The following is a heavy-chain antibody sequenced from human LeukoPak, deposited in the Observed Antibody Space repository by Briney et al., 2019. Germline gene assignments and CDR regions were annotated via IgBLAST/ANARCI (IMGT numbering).Heavy chain of an antibody. Sequence: PGGSLRLSCAASGFTFSSSAMSWVRQAPGKGLAWVSSITDSGDGEYYADSVKGRFTISRDDSKNTLYLQMNSLRAEDSAAYYCAKDSPVATSWGQGTLVTVSS. J-gene: IGHJ4*02. CDR1: GFTFSSSA. CDR2: ITDSGDGE. V-gene: IGHV3-23*01. D-gene: IGHD1-26*01. CDR3: AKDSPVATS.